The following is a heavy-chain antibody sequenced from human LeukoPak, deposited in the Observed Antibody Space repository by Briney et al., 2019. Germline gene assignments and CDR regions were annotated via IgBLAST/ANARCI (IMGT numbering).Heavy chain of an antibody. D-gene: IGHD3-10*01. CDR1: GGSLSSYY. CDR2: IYTSGST. Sequence: PSETLSLTCTVSGGSLSSYYWSWIRQPAGKGLEWIGRIYTSGSTNYNPSLKSRVTMSVDTSKDQFSLKLSSVTAADTAVYYCARQSRMVSPFDYWGQGTLVTVSS. V-gene: IGHV4-4*07. J-gene: IGHJ4*02. CDR3: ARQSRMVSPFDY.